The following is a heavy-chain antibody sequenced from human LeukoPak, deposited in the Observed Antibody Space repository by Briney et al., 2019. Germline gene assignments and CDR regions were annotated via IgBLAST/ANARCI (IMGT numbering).Heavy chain of an antibody. CDR3: AREPPGNYDSSGHNYAYFDC. J-gene: IGHJ4*02. CDR2: ISSGSSTI. D-gene: IGHD3-22*01. Sequence: GGSLRLSCAASGFIFSDYNMNWVRQAPGKGLEWVSYISSGSSTIYYADSVKGRFTISRDNAKNSLYLQMNSLTDEDTAVYYCAREPPGNYDSSGHNYAYFDCWGQGTLVTVSS. CDR1: GFIFSDYN. V-gene: IGHV3-48*02.